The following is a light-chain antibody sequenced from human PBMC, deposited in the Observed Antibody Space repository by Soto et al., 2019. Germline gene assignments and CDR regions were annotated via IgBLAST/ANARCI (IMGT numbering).Light chain of an antibody. CDR2: DAS. V-gene: IGKV1-5*01. CDR3: QQYETFSGT. Sequence: DIHMTQAPSTLSASVGDRVTITCRASQSISSWLAWYQQKPGKAPKLLIYDASSLESGVPSRFSGSGSGTEFTLTISSLQPDDFATYYCQQYETFSGTFGPGTKVDI. CDR1: QSISSW. J-gene: IGKJ1*01.